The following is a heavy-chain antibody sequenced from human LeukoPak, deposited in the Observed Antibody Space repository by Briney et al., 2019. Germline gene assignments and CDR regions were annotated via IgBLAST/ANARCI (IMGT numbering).Heavy chain of an antibody. CDR2: ISGSGGNT. CDR3: ATSAAAGYLDY. J-gene: IGHJ4*02. V-gene: IGHV3-23*01. Sequence: GGSLRLSCAASGFTFSSYDMSWVRQAPGKGLEWVSRISGSGGNTYYADSVKGRFTISRDNSKNTLYLQMNSLRAEDTAIYYCATSAAAGYLDYWGQGTLVTVSS. CDR1: GFTFSSYD. D-gene: IGHD6-13*01.